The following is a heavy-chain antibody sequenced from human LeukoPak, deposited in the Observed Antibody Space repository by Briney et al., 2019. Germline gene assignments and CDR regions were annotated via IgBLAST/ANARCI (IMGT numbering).Heavy chain of an antibody. D-gene: IGHD2-2*01. CDR3: ARDGDVVVPASRADY. Sequence: GGSLRLSCAASAFTFSDYYMSWIRQAPGKGLEWVSYISRSGSTIYYADSVKGRFTISRDNAKNSLYLQMNSLRAEDTAVYYCARDGDVVVPASRADYWGQGTLVTVSS. CDR2: ISRSGSTI. V-gene: IGHV3-11*01. J-gene: IGHJ4*02. CDR1: AFTFSDYY.